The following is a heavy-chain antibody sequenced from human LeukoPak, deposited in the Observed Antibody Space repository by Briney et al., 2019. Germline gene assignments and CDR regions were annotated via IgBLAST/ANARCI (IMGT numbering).Heavy chain of an antibody. Sequence: PSETLSLTCAVYGGSFSGYYWSGIRQPPGKGLECIGEIYHSGSTNYNPSPKSRVTISVDTSKNRFSLKLRSVTAADTAVYYCARDGDYVRVVPRGFDPWGQGTLVTVSS. CDR3: ARDGDYVRVVPRGFDP. D-gene: IGHD4-17*01. J-gene: IGHJ5*02. CDR1: GGSFSGYY. V-gene: IGHV4-34*01. CDR2: IYHSGST.